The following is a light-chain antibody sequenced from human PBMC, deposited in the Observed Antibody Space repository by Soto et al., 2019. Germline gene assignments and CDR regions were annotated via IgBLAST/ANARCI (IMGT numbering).Light chain of an antibody. CDR1: QGIRSY. CDR3: QQYYTYPIT. Sequence: AIRMTQSPSSLSASTGDRVTITCRATQGIRSYLAWFQQKPGKAPKLLIYAASTLQSGVPSRFSGSGSGTDFTLTISCLQSEEFATYYCQQYYTYPITCGQGTRLDIK. J-gene: IGKJ5*01. CDR2: AAS. V-gene: IGKV1-8*01.